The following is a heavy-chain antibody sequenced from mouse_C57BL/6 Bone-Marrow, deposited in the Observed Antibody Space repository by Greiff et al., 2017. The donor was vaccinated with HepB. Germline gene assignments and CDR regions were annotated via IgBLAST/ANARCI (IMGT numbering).Heavy chain of an antibody. V-gene: IGHV5-12*01. CDR1: GFTFSDYY. Sequence: VESGGGLVQPGGSLKLSCAASGFTFSDYYMYWVRQTPEKRLEWVAYISNGGGSTYYPDTVKGRFTISRDNAKNTLYLQMSRLKSEDTAMYYCARGSYRGYYAMDYWGQGTSVTVSS. D-gene: IGHD2-12*01. CDR2: ISNGGGST. CDR3: ARGSYRGYYAMDY. J-gene: IGHJ4*01.